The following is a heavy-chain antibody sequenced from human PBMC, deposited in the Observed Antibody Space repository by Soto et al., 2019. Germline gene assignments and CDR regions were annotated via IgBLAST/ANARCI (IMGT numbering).Heavy chain of an antibody. CDR2: IYYSGST. V-gene: IGHV4-31*03. J-gene: IGHJ4*02. D-gene: IGHD3-16*01. Sequence: QVQLQESGPGLVKPSQTLSLTCTVSGGSISSGGYYWSWIRQHPGKGLEWIGYIYYSGSTFYNPSLKSRVTISVDTSKNQFSLKLSSVTAADTAVYYCARDVARGGNFDYWGQGTLVTVSS. CDR3: ARDVARGGNFDY. CDR1: GGSISSGGYY.